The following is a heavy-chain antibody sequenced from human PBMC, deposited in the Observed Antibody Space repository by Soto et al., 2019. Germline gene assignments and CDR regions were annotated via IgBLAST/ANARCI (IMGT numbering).Heavy chain of an antibody. Sequence: QVQLQESGPGLVRPSGTLSLTCSVSSGSISGTHWWSWFRQTPGKGLEWIGETYSTGSTNYKSSLKGRPPISGDTSKNPFFLNPAPVTPADPALYFCAGRGLNFPGGAPTNWFDPWGPGTLVTVSS. D-gene: IGHD3-16*01. CDR3: AGRGLNFPGGAPTNWFDP. V-gene: IGHV4-4*02. J-gene: IGHJ5*02. CDR1: SGSISGTHW. CDR2: TYSTGST.